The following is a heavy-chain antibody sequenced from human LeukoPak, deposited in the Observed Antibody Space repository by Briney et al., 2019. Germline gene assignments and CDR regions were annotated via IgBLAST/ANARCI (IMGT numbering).Heavy chain of an antibody. CDR1: GFTFSSYA. CDR3: AKDWGIAAVASQWFFDL. CDR2: ISGTGGST. Sequence: GGSLRLSCAASGFTFSSYAMSWVRQAPGKGLEWVSTISGTGGSTFYADSVKGRFTISRDNSKNTLYLQMDSLRVEDTAVYFCAKDWGIAAVASQWFFDLWGRGTLVTVSS. J-gene: IGHJ2*01. D-gene: IGHD6-13*01. V-gene: IGHV3-23*01.